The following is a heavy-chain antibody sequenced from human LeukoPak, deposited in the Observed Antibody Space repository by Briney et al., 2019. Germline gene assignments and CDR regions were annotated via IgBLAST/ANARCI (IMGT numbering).Heavy chain of an antibody. J-gene: IGHJ6*03. CDR1: GYTFTTYG. D-gene: IGHD5-12*01. Sequence: GASVKVSCKASGYTFTTYGISWVRQAPGQGLEWMGGIIPIFGTANYAQKFQGRVTITADESTSTAYMELSSLRSEDTVVYYCARAIVATPYYYYYMDVWGKGTTVTISS. CDR3: ARAIVATPYYYYYMDV. CDR2: IIPIFGTA. V-gene: IGHV1-69*13.